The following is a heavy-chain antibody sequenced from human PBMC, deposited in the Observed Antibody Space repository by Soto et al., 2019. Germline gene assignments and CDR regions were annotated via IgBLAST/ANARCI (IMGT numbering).Heavy chain of an antibody. Sequence: SLRLSCAASGFTFSSYCMHWVRQAPGKGLEWVAVISYDGSNKYYADSVKGRFTISRDNSKNTLYLQMNSLRAEDTAVYYCARQVADILSLDYWGQGTLVTVSS. CDR2: ISYDGSNK. CDR1: GFTFSSYC. J-gene: IGHJ4*02. D-gene: IGHD3-9*01. CDR3: ARQVADILSLDY. V-gene: IGHV3-30*03.